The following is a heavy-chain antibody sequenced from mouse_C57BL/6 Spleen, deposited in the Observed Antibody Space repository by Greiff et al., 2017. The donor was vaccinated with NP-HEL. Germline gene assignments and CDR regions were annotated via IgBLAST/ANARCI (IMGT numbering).Heavy chain of an antibody. CDR3: TGGSSNYYAMDY. Sequence: VQLQQSGAELVRPGASVKLSCTASGFNIKDDYMHWVKQRPEQGLEWIGWIDPENGDTEYASKFQGKATITADTSSNTAYLQLSSLTSEDTAVYYCTGGSSNYYAMDYWGQGTSVTVSS. CDR1: GFNIKDDY. D-gene: IGHD1-1*01. V-gene: IGHV14-4*01. CDR2: IDPENGDT. J-gene: IGHJ4*01.